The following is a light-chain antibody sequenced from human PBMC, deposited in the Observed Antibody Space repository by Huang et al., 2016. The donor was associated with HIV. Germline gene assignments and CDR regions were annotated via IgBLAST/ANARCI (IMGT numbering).Light chain of an antibody. V-gene: IGKV2-28*01. CDR2: LGS. CDR3: IQSLQTPFT. J-gene: IGKJ3*01. Sequence: DIVMTQSPLSLPVTPGEPASISCRSSQSLLHSNGYTYLDWYLQKPGQSPQVLIFLGSNRASGVPDSFSGRGSGTIFTLKISRVEAEDVGVYYCIQSLQTPFTFGPGTKVDIK. CDR1: QSLLHSNGYTY.